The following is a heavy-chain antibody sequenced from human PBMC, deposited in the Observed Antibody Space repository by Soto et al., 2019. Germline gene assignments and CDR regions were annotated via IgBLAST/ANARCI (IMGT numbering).Heavy chain of an antibody. Sequence: QPGGSLRLSCAASGFTFSSYAIHWVRQAPGKGLEWVALISYDGSNKYYADSVKGRFTISRDNSKNTLYLQMNSLRAEDTAVYYCARVLVGYCSGGSCPFDYWGQGTLLTVYS. CDR2: ISYDGSNK. V-gene: IGHV3-30-3*01. CDR3: ARVLVGYCSGGSCPFDY. CDR1: GFTFSSYA. D-gene: IGHD2-15*01. J-gene: IGHJ4*02.